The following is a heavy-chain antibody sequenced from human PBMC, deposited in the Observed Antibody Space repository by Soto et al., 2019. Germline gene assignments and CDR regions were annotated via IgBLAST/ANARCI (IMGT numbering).Heavy chain of an antibody. D-gene: IGHD3-16*02. V-gene: IGHV3-23*01. CDR1: GFSFSAFA. Sequence: EVQLLESGGGLVQPGGSLRLSCAAYGFSFSAFAMSWVRQAPGRGLEWVSALSDNGGTTHYADSVKGRFTISRDNSKDTLYLQLNSLRVDDTAVYYCAKDMGEYIWGNYRTNWFDPWGQGTLVTVSS. CDR3: AKDMGEYIWGNYRTNWFDP. CDR2: LSDNGGTT. J-gene: IGHJ5*02.